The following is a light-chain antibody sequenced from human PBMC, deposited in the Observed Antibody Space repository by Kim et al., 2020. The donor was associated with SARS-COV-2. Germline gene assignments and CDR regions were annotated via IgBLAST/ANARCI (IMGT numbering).Light chain of an antibody. CDR2: KAS. V-gene: IGKV1-5*03. Sequence: ASVGDRVTSSGRASQSISSWLAWYQQKPGKAPKRLIYKASSLESGFSSRFSGSGSGTEFTLTISSLQPDDFATYYCQQYNSYSWTFGQGTKVDIK. CDR1: QSISSW. J-gene: IGKJ1*01. CDR3: QQYNSYSWT.